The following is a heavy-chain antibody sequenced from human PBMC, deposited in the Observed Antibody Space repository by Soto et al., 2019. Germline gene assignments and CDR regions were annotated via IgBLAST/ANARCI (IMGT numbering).Heavy chain of an antibody. CDR1: GESLNSSSYY. D-gene: IGHD2-21*02. CDR3: ARQRTTVVTQAYFDH. CDR2: IYYSGRT. J-gene: IGHJ4*02. V-gene: IGHV4-39*01. Sequence: SETLSLTCIVSGESLNSSSYYWGWIRQPPGKGLEWIGSIYYSGRTSYNPSYKSRITISIATSKNQFSLKLSSVTATDTAVYYCARQRTTVVTQAYFDHWGQGALVTVSS.